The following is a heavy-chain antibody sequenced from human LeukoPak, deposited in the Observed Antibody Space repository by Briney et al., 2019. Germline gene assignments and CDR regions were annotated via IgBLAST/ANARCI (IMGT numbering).Heavy chain of an antibody. J-gene: IGHJ6*03. CDR3: ARGATAGKDFWSGYYRPPLSGVDYYYMDV. CDR2: IIPIFGTA. D-gene: IGHD3-3*01. V-gene: IGHV1-69*05. Sequence: GASVKVSCKASGGTFSSYAISWVRQAPGQGLEWMGGIIPIFGTANYAQKFQGRVTITTDESTSTAYMELSSLRSEDTAVYYCARGATAGKDFWSGYYRPPLSGVDYYYMDVWGKGTTVTVSS. CDR1: GGTFSSYA.